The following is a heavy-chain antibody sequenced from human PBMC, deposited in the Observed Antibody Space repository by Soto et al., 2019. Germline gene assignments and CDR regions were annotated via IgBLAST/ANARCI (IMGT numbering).Heavy chain of an antibody. V-gene: IGHV1-3*01. CDR2: INPDNGNT. J-gene: IGHJ5*02. CDR3: ARGIATGQLDP. D-gene: IGHD2-15*01. Sequence: ASVKVSCKAYGYTFTRYTMNWVRQAPGQRLEWMGWINPDNGNTKSSQKFQYRVIITRDTSASTAYMDLSSLRSEDTAVYYCARGIATGQLDPWGQGTLVTVSS. CDR1: GYTFTRYT.